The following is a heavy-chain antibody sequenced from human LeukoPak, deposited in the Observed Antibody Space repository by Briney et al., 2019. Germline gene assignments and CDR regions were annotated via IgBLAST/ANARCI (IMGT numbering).Heavy chain of an antibody. CDR2: VYTSGST. Sequence: SETLSLTCTVSGGSISGGYWSWIRRPPGRGLEWIGYVYTSGSTNYNPSLKSRVTISVDTSKSQFALKLSSVTAADTAVYYCAKSYFDYSTYYSYYFNLWGQGALVTVSS. CDR1: GGSISGGY. D-gene: IGHD4-11*01. J-gene: IGHJ4*02. CDR3: AKSYFDYSTYYSYYFNL. V-gene: IGHV4-4*09.